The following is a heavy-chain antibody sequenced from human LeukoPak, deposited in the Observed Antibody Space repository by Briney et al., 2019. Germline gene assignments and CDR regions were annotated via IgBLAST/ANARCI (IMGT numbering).Heavy chain of an antibody. D-gene: IGHD2-8*01. CDR1: GYTFTGYY. Sequence: GASVKVSCKASGYTFTGYYMHWVRQAPGQGLEWMGWINPNSGGTNYAQKFQGRVTMTRDTSISTAYMELNRLRSDDTALYYCARAGRILGRNKGVYNWFDPWGQGTLVTVSS. V-gene: IGHV1-2*02. CDR2: INPNSGGT. J-gene: IGHJ5*02. CDR3: ARAGRILGRNKGVYNWFDP.